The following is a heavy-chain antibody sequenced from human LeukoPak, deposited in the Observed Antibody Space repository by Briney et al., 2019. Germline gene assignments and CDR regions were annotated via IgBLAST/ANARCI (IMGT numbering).Heavy chain of an antibody. V-gene: IGHV3-20*04. CDR1: GFTFDDYG. Sequence: GSLRLSCAASGFTFDDYGMSWVRQAPGKGLEWVSGINWNGGSTGYADSVKGRFTISRDNAKNSLYLQMNSLRAEDTALYYCARCGGQKWELLNYFXXWGQXXXVT. D-gene: IGHD1-26*01. CDR2: INWNGGST. J-gene: IGHJ4*02. CDR3: ARCGGQKWELLNYFXX.